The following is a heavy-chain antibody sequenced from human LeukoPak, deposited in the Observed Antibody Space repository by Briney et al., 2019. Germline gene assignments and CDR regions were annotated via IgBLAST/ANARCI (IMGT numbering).Heavy chain of an antibody. CDR3: AKGPRTVRFGDRHKGMFDY. CDR1: GFTFGSYG. V-gene: IGHV3-23*01. J-gene: IGHJ4*02. Sequence: QTGGSLRLSCAASGFTFGSYGTNWVRQAPGKGLEWVSVISGSGDKSYYTDSVKGRFTVSRDNSKNTVYLQMNSLRAEDTAVYYCAKGPRTVRFGDRHKGMFDYWGQGTLVTVSS. CDR2: ISGSGDKS. D-gene: IGHD3-10*01.